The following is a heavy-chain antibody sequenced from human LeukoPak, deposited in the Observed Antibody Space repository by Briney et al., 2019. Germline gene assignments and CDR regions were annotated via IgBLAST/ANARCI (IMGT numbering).Heavy chain of an antibody. Sequence: GGSLRLSCAASGFTFSSYWMHWVRHAPGKGLVWVSRINSDGSSTIYADSVKGRFTISRDNAKNTLYLQMNSLRAEDTAVYYCAKDADTGGRTTFDYWGQATLVTVSS. D-gene: IGHD2-8*02. CDR3: AKDADTGGRTTFDY. V-gene: IGHV3-74*01. J-gene: IGHJ4*02. CDR2: INSDGSST. CDR1: GFTFSSYW.